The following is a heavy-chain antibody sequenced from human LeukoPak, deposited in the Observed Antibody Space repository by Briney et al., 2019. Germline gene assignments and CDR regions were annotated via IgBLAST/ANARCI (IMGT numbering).Heavy chain of an antibody. CDR1: GYTFTSYY. CDR3: AREVPEGGAVPTVDYYYGMDV. CDR2: INPSGGST. D-gene: IGHD6-19*01. V-gene: IGHV1-46*01. J-gene: IGHJ6*02. Sequence: GASVKVSCRASGYTFTSYYMHWVRQAPGQGLEWMGIINPSGGSTSYAQKFQGRVTMTRDTSTSTVYMELSSLRSEDTAVYYCAREVPEGGAVPTVDYYYGMDVWGQGTTVTVSS.